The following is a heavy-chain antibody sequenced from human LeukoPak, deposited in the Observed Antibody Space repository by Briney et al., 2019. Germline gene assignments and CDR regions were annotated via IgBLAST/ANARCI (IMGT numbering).Heavy chain of an antibody. J-gene: IGHJ5*02. CDR1: GYTFTSYG. Sequence: ASVKVSCKASGYTFTSYGISWVRQAPGQGLEWMGWINTNTGNPTYAQGFTGRFVSSLDTSVSTAYLQITSLKAEDTAVYYCARAPYQLPYRDWFDPWGQGTLVTVSS. D-gene: IGHD2-2*02. V-gene: IGHV7-4-1*02. CDR2: INTNTGNP. CDR3: ARAPYQLPYRDWFDP.